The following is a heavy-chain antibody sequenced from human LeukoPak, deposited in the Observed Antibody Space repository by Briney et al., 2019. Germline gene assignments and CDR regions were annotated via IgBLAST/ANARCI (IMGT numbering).Heavy chain of an antibody. D-gene: IGHD3-3*01. CDR3: AKRTYYDFWSGYYGAETSYSSGIDY. Sequence: GGSLRLFCAASGFTFSSYAMSWVRQAPGKGLEWVSAISGSGGSTYYADSVKGRFTISRDNSKNTLYLQMNSLRAEDTAVYYCAKRTYYDFWSGYYGAETSYSSGIDYWGQGTLVTVSS. CDR1: GFTFSSYA. V-gene: IGHV3-23*01. CDR2: ISGSGGST. J-gene: IGHJ4*02.